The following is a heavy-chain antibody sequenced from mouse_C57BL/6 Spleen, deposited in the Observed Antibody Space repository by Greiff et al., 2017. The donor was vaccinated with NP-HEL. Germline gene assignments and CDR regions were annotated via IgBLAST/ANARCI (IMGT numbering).Heavy chain of an antibody. CDR2: ISYDGSN. Sequence: ESGPGLVKPSQSLSLTCSVTGYSITSGYYWNWIRQFPGNKLEWMGYISYDGSNNYNPSLKNRISITRDTSKNQFFLKLNSVTTEDTATYYCAREGVYYRGAMDYWGQGTSVTVSS. D-gene: IGHD2-12*01. CDR3: AREGVYYRGAMDY. CDR1: GYSITSGYY. V-gene: IGHV3-6*01. J-gene: IGHJ4*01.